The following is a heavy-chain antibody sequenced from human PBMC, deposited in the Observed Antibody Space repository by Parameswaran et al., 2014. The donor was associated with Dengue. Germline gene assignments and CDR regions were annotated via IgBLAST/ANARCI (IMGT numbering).Heavy chain of an antibody. D-gene: IGHD2-15*01. CDR3: ARDVGGRREDNYFDY. V-gene: IGHV1-46*01. Sequence: WVRQAPGQGLEWMGIINPSRGSVSYVKKFQDRVTMTSDTSTSTVYMELTSLTSEDTAVYYCARDVGGRREDNYFDYWGQGTLVTVSS. CDR2: INPSRGSV. J-gene: IGHJ4*02.